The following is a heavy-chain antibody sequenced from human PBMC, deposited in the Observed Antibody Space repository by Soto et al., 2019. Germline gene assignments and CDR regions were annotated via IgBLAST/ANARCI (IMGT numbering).Heavy chain of an antibody. Sequence: EVQLVESGGGLVQPGESLRLSCAASGFTFRTYWLSWVRQVPGKGLEWVANINLDGSEKNYVDSVKGRFTISRDNARNSLYLQMSSLRAEDTALYYCARDGSTSWYSYDYHGMDVWGQGTTVTVSS. V-gene: IGHV3-7*05. CDR2: INLDGSEK. CDR3: ARDGSTSWYSYDYHGMDV. D-gene: IGHD5-18*01. J-gene: IGHJ6*02. CDR1: GFTFRTYW.